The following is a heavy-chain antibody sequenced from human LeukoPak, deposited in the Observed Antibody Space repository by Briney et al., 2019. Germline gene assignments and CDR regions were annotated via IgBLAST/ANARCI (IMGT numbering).Heavy chain of an antibody. CDR2: IYYSGST. J-gene: IGHJ6*03. CDR3: ARRSTRRYSMDV. Sequence: SSETLSLTCTVSGGYLSRCCYYWVWLRQPRGRGREGVGSIYYSGSTYYTLSLKWRVPIAGDAPKTQFSLELSSVPGGDTAVYFCARRSTRRYSMDVWGKGTPVTVSS. D-gene: IGHD2-2*02. CDR1: GGYLSRCCYY. V-gene: IGHV4-39*07.